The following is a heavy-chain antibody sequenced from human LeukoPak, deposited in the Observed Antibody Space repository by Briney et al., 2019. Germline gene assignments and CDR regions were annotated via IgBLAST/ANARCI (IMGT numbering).Heavy chain of an antibody. CDR3: ARNGMRGVTIRRNWFDP. V-gene: IGHV4-34*01. CDR2: INHSGST. D-gene: IGHD3-10*01. J-gene: IGHJ5*02. Sequence: TSSETLSLTCAVYGGSFSGYYWSWIRQPPGKGLEWIGEINHSGSTNHNPSLKSRVTISVDTSKNQFSLKLSSVTAADTAVYYCARNGMRGVTIRRNWFDPWGQGTLVTVSS. CDR1: GGSFSGYY.